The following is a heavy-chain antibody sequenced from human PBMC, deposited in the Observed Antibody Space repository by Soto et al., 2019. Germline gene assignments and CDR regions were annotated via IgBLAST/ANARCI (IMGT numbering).Heavy chain of an antibody. J-gene: IGHJ6*02. Sequence: SETLSLTCTVSGGSISSYYWSWIRQPPGKGLEWIGYIYHSGSTLYNPSLKSRVTISVDTSKNQFSLHLSSVTAADTAVYFCAREDDGGDSLDVWGQGTTVTVSS. CDR3: AREDDGGDSLDV. D-gene: IGHD2-21*02. CDR2: IYHSGST. V-gene: IGHV4-59*12. CDR1: GGSISSYY.